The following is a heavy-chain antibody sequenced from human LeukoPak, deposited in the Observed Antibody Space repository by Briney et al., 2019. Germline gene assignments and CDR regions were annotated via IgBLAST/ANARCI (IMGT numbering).Heavy chain of an antibody. CDR2: ISGSGGST. D-gene: IGHD3-22*01. V-gene: IGHV3-23*01. J-gene: IGHJ4*02. Sequence: GGSLRLSCAASGFTFSSYAMSWVRQAPGKGLEWVSAISGSGGSTYYADSVKGRFTISRDNSKNTLYLQMNSLRAEDTAVYYCARETYYYDSSGSHLGYWGQGTLVTVSS. CDR3: ARETYYYDSSGSHLGY. CDR1: GFTFSSYA.